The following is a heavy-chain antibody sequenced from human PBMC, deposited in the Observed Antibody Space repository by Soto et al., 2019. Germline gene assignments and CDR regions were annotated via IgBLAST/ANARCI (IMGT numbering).Heavy chain of an antibody. CDR2: IDGDGSGT. CDR3: ATMFDF. Sequence: EVQLVESGGGLIQPGGSLRLSCAASGFTFTNYWMHWVRQAPGKGLVWVARIDGDGSGTSYADSVQGRFTISRDNAKNMLYLQMTSLRAEDTAVYYCATMFDFWGQGTLVTVSS. J-gene: IGHJ4*02. V-gene: IGHV3-74*01. CDR1: GFTFTNYW.